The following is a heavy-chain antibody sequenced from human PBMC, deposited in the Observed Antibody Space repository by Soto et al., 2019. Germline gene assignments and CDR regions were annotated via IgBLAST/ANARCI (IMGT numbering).Heavy chain of an antibody. CDR2: INSDGSST. J-gene: IGHJ6*04. CDR1: GFTFSAYW. Sequence: LRLSCAASGFTFSAYWMHWVRQAPGKGLVWVSRINSDGSSTNYADSVKGRFTISRDNAKNSLYLQMRSLRAEDTAVYFCARRSPEYGDYNPFNAHGMEVWGEGTTVTVSS. V-gene: IGHV3-74*01. D-gene: IGHD4-17*01. CDR3: ARRSPEYGDYNPFNAHGMEV.